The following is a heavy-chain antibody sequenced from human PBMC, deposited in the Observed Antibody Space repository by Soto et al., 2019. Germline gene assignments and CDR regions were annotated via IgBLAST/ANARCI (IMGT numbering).Heavy chain of an antibody. V-gene: IGHV1-3*01. Sequence: ASVKVSFKASGYAFTSYAMHWVRQAPGQRLEWMGWINAGNGNTKYSQKFQGRVTITRDTSASTAYMELSSLRSEDTAVYYCARDRLTFFVPDYYDYNWFDPWGQRTLVTVSS. J-gene: IGHJ5*02. CDR1: GYAFTSYA. CDR3: ARDRLTFFVPDYYDYNWFDP. D-gene: IGHD3-22*01. CDR2: INAGNGNT.